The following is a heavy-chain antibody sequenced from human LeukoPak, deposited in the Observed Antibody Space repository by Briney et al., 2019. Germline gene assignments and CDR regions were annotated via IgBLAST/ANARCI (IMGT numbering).Heavy chain of an antibody. CDR3: ARVIDYENYMDV. V-gene: IGHV1-69*06. J-gene: IGHJ6*03. CDR2: IIPIFGTA. D-gene: IGHD4-17*01. Sequence: ASVKVSCKASGGTFSSYAISWVRQAPGQGLEWMGGIIPIFGTANYAQKFQGRVTITADKSTSTAYMELSSLRSEDTAVYYRARVIDYENYMDVWGKGTTVTVSS. CDR1: GGTFSSYA.